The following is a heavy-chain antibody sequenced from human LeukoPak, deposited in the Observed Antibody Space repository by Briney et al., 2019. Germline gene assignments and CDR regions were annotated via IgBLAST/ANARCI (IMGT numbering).Heavy chain of an antibody. V-gene: IGHV3-7*01. Sequence: PGGSLRLSCAASGFPFSSYSMNWVRQAPGKGLEWVANIKQDGSEKYYVDSVKGRFTISRDNAKNSLYLQMNSLRAEDTAVYYCARLARRITMVRGVITASYYYYMDVWGKGTTVTVSS. CDR2: IKQDGSEK. D-gene: IGHD3-10*01. CDR1: GFPFSSYS. CDR3: ARLARRITMVRGVITASYYYYMDV. J-gene: IGHJ6*03.